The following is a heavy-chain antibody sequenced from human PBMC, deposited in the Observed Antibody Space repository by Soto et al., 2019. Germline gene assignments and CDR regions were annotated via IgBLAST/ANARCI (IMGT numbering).Heavy chain of an antibody. V-gene: IGHV4-31*03. D-gene: IGHD4-17*01. CDR2: IYYSGST. CDR3: ASAVPGTVTSHPYY. J-gene: IGHJ4*02. CDR1: GGSISSGGYY. Sequence: QVQLQESGPGLVKPSQTLSLTCTVSGGSISSGGYYWSWIRQHPGKGLEWIGYIYYSGSTYYNPSLKSRVTISVDTCENQVSLKLSSVTAADMGVYYLASAVPGTVTSHPYYWGQVPLVTVSS.